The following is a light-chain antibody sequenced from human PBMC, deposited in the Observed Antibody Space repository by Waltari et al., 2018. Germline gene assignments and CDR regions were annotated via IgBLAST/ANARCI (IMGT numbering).Light chain of an antibody. CDR2: AAT. CDR1: QDISNY. J-gene: IGKJ1*01. Sequence: EIQMTQSPSSLSTSVGYRVTITCQTSQDISNYLNWYQQKPGKAPKLLIYAATTLQSGVPSRFSGSGSGTDFTLTISSLQPEDFATYYCLQLSDDPRTFGQGTKVEIK. V-gene: IGKV1-17*01. CDR3: LQLSDDPRT.